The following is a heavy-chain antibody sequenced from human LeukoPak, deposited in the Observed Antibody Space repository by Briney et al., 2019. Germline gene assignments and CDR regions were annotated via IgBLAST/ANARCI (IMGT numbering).Heavy chain of an antibody. V-gene: IGHV1-46*01. CDR3: ARDRDLRHRSGSFDY. Sequence: GASVKVSCKASGYTFSSYGINWVRQAPGQGLEWMGIINPSGGSTSYAQKFQGRVTMTRDTSTSTVYMELSSLRSEDTAVYYCARDRDLRHRSGSFDYWGQGTPVTVSS. D-gene: IGHD5-12*01. CDR2: INPSGGST. CDR1: GYTFSSYG. J-gene: IGHJ4*02.